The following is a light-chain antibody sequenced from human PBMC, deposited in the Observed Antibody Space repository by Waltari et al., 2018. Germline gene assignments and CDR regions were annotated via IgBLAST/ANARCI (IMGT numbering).Light chain of an antibody. CDR3: QQSYGTPRT. CDR1: QSISSY. V-gene: IGKV1-39*01. CDR2: AAS. J-gene: IGKJ1*01. Sequence: DIQMTQSPSSLSASVGDRVTITCRASQSISSYLNWYQQKPGKAPKLLIYAASSLQSGVPSRFSGSGSGTDFTLTISSLQPEDFATYYCQQSYGTPRTFSQGTKVEIK.